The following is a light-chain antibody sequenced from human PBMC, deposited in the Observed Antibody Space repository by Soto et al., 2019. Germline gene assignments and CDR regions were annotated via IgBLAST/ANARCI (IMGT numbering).Light chain of an antibody. CDR3: VLYMGGGTYV. Sequence: QTVVTQEPSFSVSPGGTVTLTCGLSSGSVSTGHFPSWYQQTPGQAPRTLIYGTNSRSSGVPDRFSGSILATKAALTITGAQADDESDYYCVLYMGGGTYVFGAGTKVTVL. CDR2: GTN. J-gene: IGLJ1*01. CDR1: SGSVSTGHF. V-gene: IGLV8-61*01.